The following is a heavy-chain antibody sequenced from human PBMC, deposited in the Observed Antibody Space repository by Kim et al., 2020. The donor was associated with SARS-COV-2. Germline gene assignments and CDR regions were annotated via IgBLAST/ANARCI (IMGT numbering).Heavy chain of an antibody. D-gene: IGHD5-18*01. Sequence: DYVKCRFTISRDNSKNTLYLQMNSLRAEDAAVYYCARGGEAARVSRWFDPWGQGTLVTVSS. V-gene: IGHV3-30*07. CDR3: ARGGEAARVSRWFDP. J-gene: IGHJ5*02.